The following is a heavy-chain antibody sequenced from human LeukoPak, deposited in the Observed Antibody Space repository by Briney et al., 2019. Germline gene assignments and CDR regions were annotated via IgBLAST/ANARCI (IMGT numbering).Heavy chain of an antibody. CDR2: INHSGST. D-gene: IGHD3-3*01. V-gene: IGHV4-34*01. Sequence: SETLSLTCAVYGGSFSGYYWSWIRQPPGKGLEWIGEINHSGSTNYNPSLKSRVTISVDTSKNQFFLKLSSVTAADTAVYYCASITRRGSGSFYYYGMDVWGQGTTVTVSS. CDR1: GGSFSGYY. CDR3: ASITRRGSGSFYYYGMDV. J-gene: IGHJ6*02.